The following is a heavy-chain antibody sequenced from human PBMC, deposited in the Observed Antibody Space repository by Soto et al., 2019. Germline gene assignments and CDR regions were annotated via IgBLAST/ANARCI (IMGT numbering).Heavy chain of an antibody. V-gene: IGHV3-43D*04. CDR3: AKVIAGCSSTSCYNSYYYVIDV. Sequence: GGSLRLSCAASGFTFDDYAMHWVRQAPGKGLEWVSLISWEGGSTYYADSVKGRFTISRDNSKNSLYLQMNSLRAEYTALYYCAKVIAGCSSTSCYNSYYYVIDVWRQGTTVTVSS. J-gene: IGHJ6*02. CDR2: ISWEGGST. CDR1: GFTFDDYA. D-gene: IGHD2-2*02.